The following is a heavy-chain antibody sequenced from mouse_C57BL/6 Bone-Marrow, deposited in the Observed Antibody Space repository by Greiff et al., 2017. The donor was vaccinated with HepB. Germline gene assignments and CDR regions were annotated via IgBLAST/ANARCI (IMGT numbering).Heavy chain of an antibody. Sequence: EVQLVESGGDLVKPGGSLKLSCAASGFTFSSYGMSWVRQTPDKRLEWVATISSGGSYTYYPDSVKGRFTISRDNAKNTLYLQMSSLKSEDTAMYYCARGGYYSNLYAMDYWGQGTSVTVSS. V-gene: IGHV5-6*01. CDR3: ARGGYYSNLYAMDY. CDR2: ISSGGSYT. D-gene: IGHD2-5*01. CDR1: GFTFSSYG. J-gene: IGHJ4*01.